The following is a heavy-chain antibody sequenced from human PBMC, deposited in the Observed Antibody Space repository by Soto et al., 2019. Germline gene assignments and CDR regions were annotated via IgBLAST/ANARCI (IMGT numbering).Heavy chain of an antibody. CDR1: GYTFTDYA. CDR2: INAGNGNT. Sequence: QGQLVQSGAEVRKPGASVKLSCKASGYTFTDYAIQWLRQAPGQRLEWMGWINAGNGNTKYSQKFQGRVSISRDTSASTAHMELSSLRSEDTAIYYCARGSWVATRLAYYFDYWGQGTLVSVSS. J-gene: IGHJ4*02. D-gene: IGHD5-12*01. CDR3: ARGSWVATRLAYYFDY. V-gene: IGHV1-3*01.